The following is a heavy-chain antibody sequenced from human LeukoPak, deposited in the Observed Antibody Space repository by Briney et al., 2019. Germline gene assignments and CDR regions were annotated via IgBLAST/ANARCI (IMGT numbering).Heavy chain of an antibody. CDR1: GFTFSSYD. CDR3: VGRLRGWSPGFDY. J-gene: IGHJ4*02. Sequence: GGSLRLSCAASGFTFSSYDMHWVRQATGKGLEWVSTIGAAGEMFYPGSVKGRFTISRDDAKNSIYLQMNSLRAGDTAVYYCVGRLRGWSPGFDYWGQGILITVSS. CDR2: IGAAGEM. V-gene: IGHV3-13*04. D-gene: IGHD6-19*01.